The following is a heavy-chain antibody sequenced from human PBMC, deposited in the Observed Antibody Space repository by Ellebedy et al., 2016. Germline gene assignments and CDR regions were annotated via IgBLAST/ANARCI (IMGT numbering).Heavy chain of an antibody. V-gene: IGHV1-58*01. D-gene: IGHD6-13*01. CDR2: IVVGSGNT. J-gene: IGHJ6*02. CDR3: SVVRRYSSSWYPLGYYGMDV. CDR1: GFTFTSSA. Sequence: SVKVSCKASGFTFTSSAVQWVRQARGQRLEWIGWIVVGSGNTNYAQNFQERVTITRDMSTSTAYMELSSLRSEDTAVYYCSVVRRYSSSWYPLGYYGMDVWGQGTTVTVSS.